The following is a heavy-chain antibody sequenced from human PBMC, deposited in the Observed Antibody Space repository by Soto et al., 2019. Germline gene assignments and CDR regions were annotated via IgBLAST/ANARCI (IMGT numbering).Heavy chain of an antibody. J-gene: IGHJ6*01. Sequence: PVKVSCKASGGTFSSYAIIWVRQAPGQGLEWLGWIIPLFGTATYSPKFQGRVTSTAYESTSTSYLELSSLRCQDTAAYYCARAQTNSGNSNFWRGCEVGGGTNYYYCMDVWGQGTTATVSS. CDR3: ARAQTNSGNSNFWRGCEVGGGTNYYYCMDV. CDR1: GGTFSSYA. CDR2: IIPLFGTA. V-gene: IGHV1-69*13. D-gene: IGHD3-3*01.